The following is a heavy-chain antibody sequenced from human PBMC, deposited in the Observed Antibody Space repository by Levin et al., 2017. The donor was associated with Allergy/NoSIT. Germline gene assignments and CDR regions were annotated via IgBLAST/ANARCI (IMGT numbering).Heavy chain of an antibody. CDR3: AKSLASGNYYYNYVMDV. J-gene: IGHJ6*02. CDR2: ISGGGGST. V-gene: IGHV3-23*01. CDR1: GFTFNSYA. D-gene: IGHD3-10*01. Sequence: QSGGSLRLSCAASGFTFNSYAMNWVRQAPGKGLERVAGISGGGGSTYYADSVKGRVTISRDNSKNTLYLQMNSLRAEDTAVYYCAKSLASGNYYYNYVMDVWGQGTTVTVSS.